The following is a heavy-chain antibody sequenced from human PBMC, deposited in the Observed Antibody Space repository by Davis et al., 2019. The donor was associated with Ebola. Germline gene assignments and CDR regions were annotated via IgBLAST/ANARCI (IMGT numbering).Heavy chain of an antibody. CDR2: INEDESTT. V-gene: IGHV3-74*01. Sequence: PGGSLRLSCAASGLSFSSYWMHWVRQTPGKGLVWVSRINEDESTTSYADSVQGRFIISRDNARSTLFLQMNSLREEDTAVNDCGRDLSGKFDSWGQGTLVTVSS. CDR1: GLSFSSYW. CDR3: GRDLSGKFDS. D-gene: IGHD5-12*01. J-gene: IGHJ5*01.